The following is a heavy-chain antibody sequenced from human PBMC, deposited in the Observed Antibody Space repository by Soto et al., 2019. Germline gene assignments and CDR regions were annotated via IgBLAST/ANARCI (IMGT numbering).Heavy chain of an antibody. D-gene: IGHD6-19*01. V-gene: IGHV1-2*04. Sequence: QVQLVQSGAEVKKPGASVKVSCKASGYTFTGYYMHWVRQAPGQGLEWMGWINPNSGGTNYAQKFQGWVTMTRDTSISTAYMELSRLRSDDTAVYYCARDHLTIAVAGTGSFDYWGQGTLVTVSS. CDR1: GYTFTGYY. CDR2: INPNSGGT. J-gene: IGHJ4*02. CDR3: ARDHLTIAVAGTGSFDY.